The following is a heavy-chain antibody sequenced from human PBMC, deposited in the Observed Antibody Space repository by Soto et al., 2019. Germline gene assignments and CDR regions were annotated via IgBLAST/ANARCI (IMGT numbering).Heavy chain of an antibody. J-gene: IGHJ6*02. Sequence: LLVESGGGVVQPGRSLRLSCAASGFTFSLYGLHWVRQAPGKGLEWVAVTSYDGNNTYYADSVKGRFTISRDNSKNTLYLQMNSLRAEDTAVYYCAKDSGYSGYDVYDYYYGMDVWGHGTTVTVSS. D-gene: IGHD5-12*01. CDR3: AKDSGYSGYDVYDYYYGMDV. CDR2: TSYDGNNT. CDR1: GFTFSLYG. V-gene: IGHV3-30*18.